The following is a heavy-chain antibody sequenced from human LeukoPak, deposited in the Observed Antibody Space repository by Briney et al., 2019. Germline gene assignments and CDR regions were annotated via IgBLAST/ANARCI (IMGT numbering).Heavy chain of an antibody. V-gene: IGHV1-2*02. J-gene: IGHJ4*02. D-gene: IGHD3-22*01. CDR3: ARNRGRPYYYDSSGYLDY. CDR2: INPNSGGT. Sequence: ASVKVSCKASGYTFTGYYMHWVRQAPGQGLEWMGWINPNSGGTNYAQKFQGRVTMTRDTSISTAYMELSRLRSDDTAVYYCARNRGRPYYYDSSGYLDYWGQGTLVTVSS. CDR1: GYTFTGYY.